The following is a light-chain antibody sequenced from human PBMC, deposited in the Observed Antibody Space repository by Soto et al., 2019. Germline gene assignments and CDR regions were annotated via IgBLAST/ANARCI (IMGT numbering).Light chain of an antibody. CDR1: SNDVGAYHY. Sequence: QSALTQPRSVSGSPGQSVTISCTGTSNDVGAYHYVSWYQHHPGKAPKLIIYGNSNRPSGVPDRFSGSKSGTSASLAITGLQAEDEADYYCQSYDSSLSGSWVFGGGTKLTVL. CDR3: QSYDSSLSGSWV. CDR2: GNS. J-gene: IGLJ3*02. V-gene: IGLV2-11*01.